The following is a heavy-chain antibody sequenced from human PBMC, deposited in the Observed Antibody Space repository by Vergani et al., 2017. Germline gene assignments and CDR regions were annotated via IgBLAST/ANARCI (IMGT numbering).Heavy chain of an antibody. J-gene: IGHJ6*02. CDR3: ARRLQLFGMDV. CDR1: GYTFTAYY. Sequence: QVQLVQSGAEVGKPGASVKISCKASGYTFTAYYIHWVRQAPEQGLEWVGVISPDGFSTFYAQKFQGRVTITADESTSTAYMELSSLRSEDTAVYYCARRLQLFGMDVWGQGTTVTVSS. V-gene: IGHV1-46*01. CDR2: ISPDGFST. D-gene: IGHD2-15*01.